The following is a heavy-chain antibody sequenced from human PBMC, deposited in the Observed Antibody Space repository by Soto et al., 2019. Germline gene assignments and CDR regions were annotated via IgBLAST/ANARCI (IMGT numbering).Heavy chain of an antibody. CDR3: ASLNYYGSGSYYNPYYYGMDV. Sequence: PGGSLRLSCAASGFTFSSYSMNWVRQAPGKGLEWVSSISSSSSYIYYADSVKGRFTISRDNAKNSLYLQMNSLRAEDTAVYYCASLNYYGSGSYYNPYYYGMDVWGQGTTVTVSS. CDR2: ISSSSSYI. CDR1: GFTFSSYS. V-gene: IGHV3-21*01. D-gene: IGHD3-10*01. J-gene: IGHJ6*02.